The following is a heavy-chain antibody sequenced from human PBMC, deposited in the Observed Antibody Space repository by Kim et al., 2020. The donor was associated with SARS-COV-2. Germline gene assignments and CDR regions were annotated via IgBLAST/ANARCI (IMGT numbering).Heavy chain of an antibody. D-gene: IGHD6-19*01. Sequence: GGSLRLSCAASGFTFSSYGMHWVRQAPGKGLEWVAVISYDGSNKYYADSVKGRFTISRDNSKNTLYLQMNSLRAEDTAVYYCAKGYSSSGWYMKYYYYGMDVWGQGTTVTVSS. CDR3: AKGYSSSGWYMKYYYYGMDV. J-gene: IGHJ6*02. CDR2: ISYDGSNK. V-gene: IGHV3-30*18. CDR1: GFTFSSYG.